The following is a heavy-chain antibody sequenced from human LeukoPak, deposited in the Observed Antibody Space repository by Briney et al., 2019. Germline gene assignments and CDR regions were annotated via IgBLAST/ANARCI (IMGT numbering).Heavy chain of an antibody. Sequence: GGSLRLSCAASGFTFSTYAMSWVRQAPGKGLDGAPAIGGSGGSTYYADSVKGRFTISRDNSKNTLYLQMNSLRAEDTAVYYCVREGSIVGATGAFDIWGQGTMVTVSS. D-gene: IGHD1-26*01. CDR3: VREGSIVGATGAFDI. CDR1: GFTFSTYA. V-gene: IGHV3-23*01. J-gene: IGHJ3*02. CDR2: IGGSGGST.